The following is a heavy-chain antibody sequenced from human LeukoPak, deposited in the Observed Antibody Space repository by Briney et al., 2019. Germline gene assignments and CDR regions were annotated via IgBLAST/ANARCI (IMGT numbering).Heavy chain of an antibody. V-gene: IGHV1-18*01. D-gene: IGHD6-19*01. CDR2: ISAYNGNT. Sequence: ASVKVSCKASGYTFTSYGISWVRQAPGQVLEWMGWISAYNGNTNYAQKLQGRVTMTTDTSTSTAYMELRSLRSDDTAVYYCARDPQYSSGWYRGAFDIWGQGTMVTVSS. CDR1: GYTFTSYG. CDR3: ARDPQYSSGWYRGAFDI. J-gene: IGHJ3*02.